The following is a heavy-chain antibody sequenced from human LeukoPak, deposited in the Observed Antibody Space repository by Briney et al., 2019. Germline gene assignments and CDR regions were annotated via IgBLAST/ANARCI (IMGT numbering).Heavy chain of an antibody. Sequence: GGTLRLSCSASGFTFSRYAMHWVRQPPGKGLEYVSGINDNGGRTHYGDSVKGRFSISRDNSKNNLHLQMSTLRAEDTALYYCVKDVGGSYAFDYWGQGILVTVAS. D-gene: IGHD1-26*01. CDR3: VKDVGGSYAFDY. CDR2: INDNGGRT. J-gene: IGHJ4*02. CDR1: GFTFSRYA. V-gene: IGHV3-64D*06.